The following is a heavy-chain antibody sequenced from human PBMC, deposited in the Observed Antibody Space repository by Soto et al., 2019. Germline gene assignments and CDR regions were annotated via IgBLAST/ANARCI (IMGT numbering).Heavy chain of an antibody. D-gene: IGHD5-18*01. CDR2: INHSGST. Sequence: PSETLSLTCAVSGGSFSGYYWSWIRPPPGKGLEWIGEINHSGSTNYNTSLKSRVTISVDTSKNQFSLKLSSVTASNTFVDYWARRLRRAAKDYWGQGTLVTFSS. V-gene: IGHV4-34*01. CDR1: GGSFSGYY. J-gene: IGHJ4*02. CDR3: ARRLRRAAKDY.